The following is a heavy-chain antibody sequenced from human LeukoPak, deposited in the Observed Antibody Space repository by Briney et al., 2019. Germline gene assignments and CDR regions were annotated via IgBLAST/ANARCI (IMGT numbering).Heavy chain of an antibody. V-gene: IGHV1-69*05. D-gene: IGHD1-26*01. J-gene: IGHJ4*02. CDR1: GGTFSSYA. Sequence: VASVEVSCKASGGTFSSYAISWVRQAPGQGLEWMGGIIPIFGTANYAQKFQGRVTITTDESTSTAYMELSSLRSEDTAVYYCASYVLYSGSPDEEDYWGQGTLVTVSS. CDR2: IIPIFGTA. CDR3: ASYVLYSGSPDEEDY.